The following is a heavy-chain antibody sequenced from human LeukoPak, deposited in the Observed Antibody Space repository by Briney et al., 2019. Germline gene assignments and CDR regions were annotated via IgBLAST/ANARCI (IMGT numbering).Heavy chain of an antibody. V-gene: IGHV3-21*01. D-gene: IGHD1-7*01. CDR3: ARDVVGNLVGAFDI. J-gene: IGHJ3*02. CDR2: ISSSSSYI. CDR1: GFTFSSYS. Sequence: GGSLRLSCAASGFTFSSYSMNWVRQAPGKGLEWVSSISSSSSYIYYADSVKGRFTISRDNAKNSLYLQMNSLRAEDTTVYYCARDVVGNLVGAFDIWGQGTMVSVSS.